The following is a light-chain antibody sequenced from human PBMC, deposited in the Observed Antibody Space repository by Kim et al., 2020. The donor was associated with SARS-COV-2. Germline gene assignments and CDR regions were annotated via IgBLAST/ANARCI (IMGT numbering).Light chain of an antibody. CDR3: QVWDSTTTV. CDR2: QDT. V-gene: IGLV3-1*01. Sequence: SVSPGQTASITCSGDRLGNKYGCWYQQKPGQSPVVVIYQDTRRPSGIPERFSGSNSGNTATLTISGTQAMDEADYYCQVWDSTTTVFGGGTQLTVL. J-gene: IGLJ2*01. CDR1: RLGNKY.